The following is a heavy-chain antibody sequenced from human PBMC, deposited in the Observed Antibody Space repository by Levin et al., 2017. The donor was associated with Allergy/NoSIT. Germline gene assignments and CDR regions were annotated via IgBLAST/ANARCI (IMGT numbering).Heavy chain of an antibody. CDR2: ISASGGST. V-gene: IGHV3-23*01. J-gene: IGHJ3*02. CDR1: GFTFSTYT. Sequence: GGSLRLSCAASGFTFSTYTMTWVRQAPGKGLEWVSSISASGGSTYYADSVKGRFTISRDNSKNTLYLQMNSLRDDDTAVYFCAKDDYNNYGPKAFDIWGQGTMVSVSS. D-gene: IGHD4-11*01. CDR3: AKDDYNNYGPKAFDI.